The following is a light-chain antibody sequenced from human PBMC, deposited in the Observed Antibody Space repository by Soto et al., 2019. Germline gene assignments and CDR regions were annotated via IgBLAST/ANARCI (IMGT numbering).Light chain of an antibody. CDR2: DAS. CDR1: QSVSSN. CDR3: QQRSNWPPT. V-gene: IGKV3-11*01. Sequence: IVMTQSPATLSLSPGERATLSCRASQSVSSNLAWYQQKPGQAPRLLIYDASTRATGIPARFSGSGSGTDFTLTITSLEPEDFAVYYCQQRSNWPPTFGQGTKVDIK. J-gene: IGKJ1*01.